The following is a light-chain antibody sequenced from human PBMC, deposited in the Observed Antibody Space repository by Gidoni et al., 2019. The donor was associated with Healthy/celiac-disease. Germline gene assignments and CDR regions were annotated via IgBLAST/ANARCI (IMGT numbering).Light chain of an antibody. V-gene: IGKV1-9*01. CDR3: QQLNSYPPS. Sequence: DIQLTQSPSFLSASVGDRVTITCWASQGISSYLAWSQQKPGKAPKLLIYAASTLQSGVPSRFSGSGSGTEFTITISSLRPEDFATYYCQQLNSYPPSFGQGTKLEIK. J-gene: IGKJ2*03. CDR1: QGISSY. CDR2: AAS.